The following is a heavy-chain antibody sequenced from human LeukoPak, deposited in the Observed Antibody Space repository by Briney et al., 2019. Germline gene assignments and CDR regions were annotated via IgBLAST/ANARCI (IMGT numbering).Heavy chain of an antibody. D-gene: IGHD3-22*01. Sequence: GSLRLSCAVSGITLSNYAMTWVRQAPGKGLEWVAGISGSGGGTNYADSVKGRFTISRDNSKNTLYLQMNNLRVDDTAVYFCAKRGVAIRVILVGFHKEAYYFDSWGQGALVTVSS. CDR3: AKRGVAIRVILVGFHKEAYYFDS. J-gene: IGHJ4*02. V-gene: IGHV3-23*01. CDR1: GITLSNYA. CDR2: ISGSGGGT.